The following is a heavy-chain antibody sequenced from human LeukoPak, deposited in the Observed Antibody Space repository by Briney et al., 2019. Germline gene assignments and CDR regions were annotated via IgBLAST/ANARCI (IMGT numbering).Heavy chain of an antibody. Sequence: PSETLSLTCTVSGGSISSYYWSWIRQPAGKGLEWIGRIYTSGSTNYNPSLKSRVTMSVDTSKNQFSLKLSSVTAADTAVYYCARDFRARTWYYFDYWGQGTLVTVSS. V-gene: IGHV4-4*07. CDR2: IYTSGST. D-gene: IGHD2-8*02. CDR3: ARDFRARTWYYFDY. J-gene: IGHJ4*02. CDR1: GGSISSYY.